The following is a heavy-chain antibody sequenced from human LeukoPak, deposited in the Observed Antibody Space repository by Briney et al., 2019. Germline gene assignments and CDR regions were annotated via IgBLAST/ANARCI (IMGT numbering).Heavy chain of an antibody. V-gene: IGHV1-69*04. CDR1: GGTFSSYA. CDR3: ARDPAPYYDFWSGYYTPRTHFDY. CDR2: IIPILGIA. D-gene: IGHD3-3*01. Sequence: SVKVSCKASGGTFSSYAISWVRQAPGQGLEWMGRIIPILGIANYAQKFQGRVTITSDKSTSTAYMELSSLRSEDTAVYYCARDPAPYYDFWSGYYTPRTHFDYWGQGTLVTVSS. J-gene: IGHJ4*02.